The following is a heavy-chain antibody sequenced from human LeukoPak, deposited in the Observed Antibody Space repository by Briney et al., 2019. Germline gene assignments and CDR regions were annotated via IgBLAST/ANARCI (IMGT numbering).Heavy chain of an antibody. J-gene: IGHJ4*02. Sequence: GGSLRLSCAASGFTFSSYSMNWVRQAPGKGLEWVSSISSSSYIYYADSVKGRFTISRDNAKNSLYLQMNSLRADDTAVYYCARESSPGYSYGYPLAYWGQGTLVTVSS. CDR3: ARESSPGYSYGYPLAY. V-gene: IGHV3-21*01. D-gene: IGHD5-18*01. CDR1: GFTFSSYS. CDR2: ISSSSYI.